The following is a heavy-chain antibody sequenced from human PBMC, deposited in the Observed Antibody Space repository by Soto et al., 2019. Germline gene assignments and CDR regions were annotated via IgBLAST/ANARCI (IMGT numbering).Heavy chain of an antibody. Sequence: GESLKISCKGSGYSFTSYWIGWVRQMPGKGLEWMGIIYPGDSDTRYSPSFQGQVTISADKSISTAYLQWSSLKASDTAMYYCAKGARGDWDTELYYFDYWGQGTLVTVSS. V-gene: IGHV5-51*01. CDR3: AKGARGDWDTELYYFDY. CDR2: IYPGDSDT. D-gene: IGHD2-21*02. CDR1: GYSFTSYW. J-gene: IGHJ4*02.